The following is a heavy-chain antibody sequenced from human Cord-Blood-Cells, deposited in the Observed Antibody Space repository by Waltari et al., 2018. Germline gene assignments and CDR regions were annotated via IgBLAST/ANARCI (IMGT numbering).Heavy chain of an antibody. CDR1: GYTFTSYD. CDR3: AIGSYLASLAEYFQH. D-gene: IGHD1-26*01. V-gene: IGHV1-8*01. J-gene: IGHJ1*01. Sequence: QVQLVQSGAEVKKPGASVKVSCKASGYTFTSYDINWVRQATGQGLEWMGRMNPNRGNTSYAQKFQGRVTMTRNTSISTAYMELSSLRSEDTAVYYCAIGSYLASLAEYFQHWGQGTLVTVSS. CDR2: MNPNRGNT.